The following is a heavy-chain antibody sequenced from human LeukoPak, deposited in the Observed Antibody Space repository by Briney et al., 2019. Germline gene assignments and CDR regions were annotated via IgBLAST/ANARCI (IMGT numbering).Heavy chain of an antibody. V-gene: IGHV3-23*01. D-gene: IGHD1-20*01. CDR2: ISAGGGTI. Sequence: ETLSLTCTVSGGSISSSSYYWGWIRQAPGKGLEWVSAISAGGGTILYADSVKGRFTISRDNSKNTLYLQMNSLRAEDTAVYYCANLGNWNDVRDYWGQGTLVTVSS. CDR3: ANLGNWNDVRDY. CDR1: GGSISSSSYY. J-gene: IGHJ4*02.